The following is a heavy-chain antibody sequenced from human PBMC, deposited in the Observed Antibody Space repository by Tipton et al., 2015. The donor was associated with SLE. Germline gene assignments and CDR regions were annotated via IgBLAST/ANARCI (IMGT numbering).Heavy chain of an antibody. CDR2: IYYTGST. Sequence: TLSLTCSVSGGSINSHYWSWIRQPPGKGLEWIGFIYYTGSTHYNPSLKSRVTISVDTSKNQFSLKLSSVTAADTAVYYCARDLGCTNGLCYLGDYHHGMDVWGQGTTVTVSS. CDR3: ARDLGCTNGLCYLGDYHHGMDV. J-gene: IGHJ6*02. D-gene: IGHD2-8*01. CDR1: GGSINSHY. V-gene: IGHV4-59*11.